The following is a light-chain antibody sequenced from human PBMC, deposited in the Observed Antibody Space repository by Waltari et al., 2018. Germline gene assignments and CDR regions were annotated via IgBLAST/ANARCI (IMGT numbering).Light chain of an antibody. Sequence: DIVMTQSPDSLAVSLGEKAHISCTSSQTVLYSDNNNYLGWYQQKPGQPPKVLIKWASTREPGVPDRFVGSGSGTDFTLTINSLQAEDVAVYYCQQYFGTPVTFGQGTRLEIK. J-gene: IGKJ2*01. CDR3: QQYFGTPVT. V-gene: IGKV4-1*01. CDR2: WAS. CDR1: QTVLYSDNNNY.